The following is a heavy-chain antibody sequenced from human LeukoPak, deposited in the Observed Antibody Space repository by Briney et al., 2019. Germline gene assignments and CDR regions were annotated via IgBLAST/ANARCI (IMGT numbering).Heavy chain of an antibody. J-gene: IGHJ6*02. V-gene: IGHV3-23*01. D-gene: IGHD6-13*01. CDR1: GSTFSSYA. CDR3: AKERIAAAGTGYYYGMDV. Sequence: GGSLRLSCAASGSTFSSYAMSWVRQAPGKGLEWVSAISGSGGSTYYADSVKGRFTISRDNSKNTLYLQMNSLRAEDTAVYYCAKERIAAAGTGYYYGMDVWGQGTTVTVSS. CDR2: ISGSGGST.